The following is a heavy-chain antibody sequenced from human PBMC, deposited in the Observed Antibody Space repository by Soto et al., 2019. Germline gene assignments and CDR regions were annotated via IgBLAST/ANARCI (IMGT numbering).Heavy chain of an antibody. Sequence: EVQLEESGGALVQPGGSLRLSCAASGFTFKTYNMNWVRQAPGKGLEWASYIGTSGTPVYYADSVKGRFTISRDNAKNSLFLQMHSLRDEDTALYFCARDPSPDSSGWYYFDYWGQGTLVTVSS. D-gene: IGHD6-19*01. J-gene: IGHJ4*02. V-gene: IGHV3-48*02. CDR3: ARDPSPDSSGWYYFDY. CDR1: GFTFKTYN. CDR2: IGTSGTPV.